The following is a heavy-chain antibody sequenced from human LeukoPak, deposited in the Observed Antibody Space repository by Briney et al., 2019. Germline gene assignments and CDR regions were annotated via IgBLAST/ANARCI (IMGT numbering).Heavy chain of an antibody. J-gene: IGHJ4*02. CDR3: ASRPSPSHS. CDR1: GGSISSGSYY. V-gene: IGHV4-61*02. CDR2: IYTSGST. Sequence: PSETLSLTCTVSGGSISSGSYYWSWIRQPAGKGLEWIGRIYTSGSTNYNPSLKSRVTISVDKSKNQFSLKLTSVTAADTAVYYCASRPSPSHSWGQGTLVTVSS.